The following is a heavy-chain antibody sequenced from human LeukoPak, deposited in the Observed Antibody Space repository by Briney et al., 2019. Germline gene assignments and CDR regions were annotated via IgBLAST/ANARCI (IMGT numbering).Heavy chain of an antibody. CDR1: GFTFSDYY. CDR2: ISSSGSTI. V-gene: IGHV3-11*04. D-gene: IGHD3-22*01. J-gene: IGHJ4*02. CDR3: ARMRWLANYFDY. Sequence: GGSLRLSCAASGFTFSDYYMSWIRQAPGKGLEWVSYISSSGSTIYYADSVKGRFTISRDNAKNSLYLQMNSLRAEDAAVYYCARMRWLANYFDYWGQGTLVTVSS.